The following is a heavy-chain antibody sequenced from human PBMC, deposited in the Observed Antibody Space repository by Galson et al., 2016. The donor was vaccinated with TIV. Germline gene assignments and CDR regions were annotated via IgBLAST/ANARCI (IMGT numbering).Heavy chain of an antibody. CDR3: ARAPISIFGLATSYYFDY. Sequence: WDDDKFYNSSLKTRLTISKDISRNQVVLTMTNMDPVDTATYYCARAPISIFGLATSYYFDYWGQGTLVTVSS. D-gene: IGHD3-3*01. J-gene: IGHJ4*02. CDR2: WDDDK. V-gene: IGHV2-70*04.